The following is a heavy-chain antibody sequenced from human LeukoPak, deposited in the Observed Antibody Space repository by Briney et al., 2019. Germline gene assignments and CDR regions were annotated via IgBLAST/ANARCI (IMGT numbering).Heavy chain of an antibody. CDR2: ISGSGGST. J-gene: IGHJ3*02. CDR1: GFTFSSYA. Sequence: GGALRLSCAASGFTFSSYAMSWVRQAPGKGLEWVSAISGSGGSTYYADSVKGRFSISRDNSKNTLYLQMNSLRAEDTAVYYCARDYYDSSGYPGLDAFDIWGQGTMVTVSS. V-gene: IGHV3-23*01. D-gene: IGHD3-22*01. CDR3: ARDYYDSSGYPGLDAFDI.